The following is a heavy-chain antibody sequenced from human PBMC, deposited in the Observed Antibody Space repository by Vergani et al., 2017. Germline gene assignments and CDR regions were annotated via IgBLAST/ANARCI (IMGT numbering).Heavy chain of an antibody. Sequence: EVQLVQSGAEVKKPGESLKISCKGSGYSFTSYWIGWVRQMPGKGLEWMGIIYPGDSDTRYSSSFQGHVTISADKSISTAYLQWSSLKASYTAMYYCARKNDWQLSKTSRSRHNWFDPWGQGTLVTVSS. V-gene: IGHV5-51*03. D-gene: IGHD6-6*01. CDR3: ARKNDWQLSKTSRSRHNWFDP. CDR1: GYSFTSYW. J-gene: IGHJ5*02. CDR2: IYPGDSDT.